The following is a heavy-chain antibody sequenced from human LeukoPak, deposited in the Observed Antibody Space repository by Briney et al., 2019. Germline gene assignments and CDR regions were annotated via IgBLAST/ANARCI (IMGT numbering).Heavy chain of an antibody. J-gene: IGHJ4*02. CDR1: GGTFSSYA. D-gene: IGHD6-13*01. V-gene: IGHV1-69*06. CDR3: ARETAAGTVGY. Sequence: SVKVSCKASGGTFSSYAISWVRQAPGQGLEWMGGIIPIFGTANYAQKFQGRVMITADKSTSTAYTELSSLRSEDTAVYYCARETAAGTVGYWGQGTLVTVSS. CDR2: IIPIFGTA.